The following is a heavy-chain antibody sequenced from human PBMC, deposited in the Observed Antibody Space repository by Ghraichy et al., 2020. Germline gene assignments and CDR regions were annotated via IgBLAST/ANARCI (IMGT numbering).Heavy chain of an antibody. V-gene: IGHV4-34*01. CDR1: GGSFSDYF. CDR3: ARLSRQTYGSGTDCYSVWFDP. J-gene: IGHJ5*02. D-gene: IGHD2-15*01. CDR2: INHSGST. Sequence: ETLSLPCAVYGGSFSDYFWSWIRQPPGKGLEWIGEINHSGSTKFNPSLKSRVTFSVDTSKNQFSLNLTSVTAADTAVYYCARLSRQTYGSGTDCYSVWFDPWGQGTLVTVSS.